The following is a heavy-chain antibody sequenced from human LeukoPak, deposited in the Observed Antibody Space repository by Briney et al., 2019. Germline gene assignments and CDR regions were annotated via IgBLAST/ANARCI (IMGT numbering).Heavy chain of an antibody. CDR3: TRGKGDQGWY. CDR2: IKSKSDGGTT. D-gene: IGHD2-15*01. V-gene: IGHV3-15*01. CDR1: GFTFSNAW. J-gene: IGHJ4*02. Sequence: GGSLRLSCAASGFTFSNAWMSWVRQAPGKGLEWVGRIKSKSDGGTTDYAAPVKGRFTISRDDSINTLYLQMNSLKSEDTGVYYCTRGKGDQGWYWGQGTLVTVSS.